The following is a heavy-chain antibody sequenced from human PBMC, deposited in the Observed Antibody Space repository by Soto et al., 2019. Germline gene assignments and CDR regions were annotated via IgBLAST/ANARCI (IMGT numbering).Heavy chain of an antibody. CDR3: AKYCTATICYIGAFDI. CDR1: GFTFSSYA. CDR2: ISYDGSNE. Sequence: QVQLVESGGGVAQPGGSLRLSCTASGFTFSSYAMYWVRQAPGKGLEWVALISYDGSNEYYADSVKGRFTISRDNSKSTLYLQMKSLRAEDTAVYYCAKYCTATICYIGAFDIWGQGTMVTVSS. V-gene: IGHV3-30*18. J-gene: IGHJ3*02. D-gene: IGHD2-2*02.